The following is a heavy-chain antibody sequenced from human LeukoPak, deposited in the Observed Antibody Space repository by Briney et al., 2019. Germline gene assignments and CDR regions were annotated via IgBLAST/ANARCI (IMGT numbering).Heavy chain of an antibody. CDR1: GFTFSCYG. CDR3: ANGAMVFDY. D-gene: IGHD5-18*01. CDR2: IRYDGSNK. V-gene: IGHV3-30*02. Sequence: GGPLSLYCAASGFTFSCYGMQWLRKAPGKGVEWVAFIRYDGSNKYYPDSVKGRFTISRDNSKNTRYLQMNSLRAEDTAVYYCANGAMVFDYWGQGTLVTVSS. J-gene: IGHJ4*02.